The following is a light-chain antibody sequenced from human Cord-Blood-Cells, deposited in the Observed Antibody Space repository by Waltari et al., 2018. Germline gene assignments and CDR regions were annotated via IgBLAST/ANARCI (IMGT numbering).Light chain of an antibody. V-gene: IGKV3-15*01. J-gene: IGKJ3*01. Sequence: EIVMTQSPATLSVSPGERATLSCRASQSVRSNLAWYQQKPGQAPRLLIYGASTRATGIPARFSGSGSGTEFTLTISSLQSEDFAVYYCQQYNNWPIFGPGTKVDIK. CDR2: GAS. CDR1: QSVRSN. CDR3: QQYNNWPI.